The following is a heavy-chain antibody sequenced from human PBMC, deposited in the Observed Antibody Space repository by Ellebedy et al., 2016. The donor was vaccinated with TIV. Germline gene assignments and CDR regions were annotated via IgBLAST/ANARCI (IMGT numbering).Heavy chain of an antibody. D-gene: IGHD4-17*01. CDR2: ISHISGTT. CDR3: AGYGDFSY. Sequence: GESLKISCAASGFSVGSYDMHWVRQAPGKGLEWVSFISHISGTTFYADSVRCRFTISRDNAKNSLSLQMNSLRVDDTAVYYCAGYGDFSYWGQGTLVTVSS. V-gene: IGHV3-48*01. J-gene: IGHJ4*02. CDR1: GFSVGSYD.